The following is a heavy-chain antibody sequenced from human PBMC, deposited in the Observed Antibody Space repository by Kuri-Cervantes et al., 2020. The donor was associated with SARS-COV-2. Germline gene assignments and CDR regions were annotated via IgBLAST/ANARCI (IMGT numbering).Heavy chain of an antibody. CDR2: ISSSGSTI. J-gene: IGHJ3*02. CDR1: GFTFSDYY. D-gene: IGHD2-2*01. CDR3: ARDLKGDIVVVPAARSVVGAFDI. Sequence: GGSLRLSCAASGFTFSDYYMSWIRQAPGKGLEWVSYISSSGSTIYYADSVKGRFTISRDNAKNSLYLQVNSLRAEDTAVYYCARDLKGDIVVVPAARSVVGAFDIWGQGTMVTVSS. V-gene: IGHV3-11*04.